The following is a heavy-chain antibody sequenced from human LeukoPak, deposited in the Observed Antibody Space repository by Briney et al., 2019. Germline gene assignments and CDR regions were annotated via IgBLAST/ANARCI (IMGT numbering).Heavy chain of an antibody. J-gene: IGHJ4*02. CDR1: GGTFSAYS. D-gene: IGHD1-1*01. CDR3: ARDYRYAFDN. CDR2: LGISSGNT. Sequence: PGGSLRLSCAASGGTFSAYSMNWVRQAPGKGLEWSSFLGISSGNTKYADSVKGRFTISGDKAKNSLYLQMNSQRVEDTAVYYCARDYRYAFDNWGQGTLVTVSS. V-gene: IGHV3-48*01.